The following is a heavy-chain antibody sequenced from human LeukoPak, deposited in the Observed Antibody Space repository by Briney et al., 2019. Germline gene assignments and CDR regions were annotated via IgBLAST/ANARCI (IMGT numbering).Heavy chain of an antibody. CDR3: ARGRAYCSSTSCYGGDWFDP. V-gene: IGHV1-69*13. J-gene: IGHJ5*02. D-gene: IGHD2-2*01. CDR1: GGTFSSYA. CDR2: IIPIFGTA. Sequence: SVKVSCKASGGTFSSYAISWVRQAPGQGLEWMGGIIPIFGTANYAQKFQGRVTITADESTSTAYMELSSLRSEDTAVYYCARGRAYCSSTSCYGGDWFDPWGRGTLVTVSS.